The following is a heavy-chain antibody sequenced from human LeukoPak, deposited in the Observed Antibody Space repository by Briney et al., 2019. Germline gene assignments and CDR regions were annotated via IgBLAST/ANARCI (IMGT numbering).Heavy chain of an antibody. J-gene: IGHJ6*02. CDR1: GFTFSSYA. V-gene: IGHV3-23*01. D-gene: IGHD3-22*01. CDR2: ISGSGGST. Sequence: GGSLRLSCAASGFTFSSYAMSWVRQAPGKGLEWVSAISGSGGSTYYADSVKGRFTISRDNSKNTLYLQMNSLRAEDTAVYCCAKVPYDSSGYGYYYYGMDVWGQGTTVTVSS. CDR3: AKVPYDSSGYGYYYYGMDV.